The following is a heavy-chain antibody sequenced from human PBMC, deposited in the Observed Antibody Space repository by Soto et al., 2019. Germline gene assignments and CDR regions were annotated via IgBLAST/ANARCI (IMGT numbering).Heavy chain of an antibody. J-gene: IGHJ6*02. CDR1: GYTLTELS. Sequence: ASVKVSCKVSGYTLTELSMHWVRQAPGKGLEWMGGFDPEDGETIYAQKFQGRVTMTEDTSTDTAYMELSSLGSEDTAVYYCATDLSAVAGTGNYYYYGMDVWGQGTTVTVSS. CDR3: ATDLSAVAGTGNYYYYGMDV. V-gene: IGHV1-24*01. CDR2: FDPEDGET. D-gene: IGHD6-19*01.